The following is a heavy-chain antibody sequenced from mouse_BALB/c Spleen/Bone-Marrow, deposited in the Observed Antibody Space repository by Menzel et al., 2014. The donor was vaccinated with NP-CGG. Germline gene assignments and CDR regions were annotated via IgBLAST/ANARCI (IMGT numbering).Heavy chain of an antibody. CDR3: AREADWNFDY. CDR2: IYPGNVNS. J-gene: IGHJ2*01. Sequence: VMLVESGPGLVKPGASVRISCKASGYTFTNYYIHWVKQMPGQGLEWIGWIYPGNVNSKYNEKFKGKATLTADKSSSTAYMQLSSLTSEDSAVYFCAREADWNFDYWGQGTPLTVPS. V-gene: IGHV1S56*01. CDR1: GYTFTNYY. D-gene: IGHD2-13*01.